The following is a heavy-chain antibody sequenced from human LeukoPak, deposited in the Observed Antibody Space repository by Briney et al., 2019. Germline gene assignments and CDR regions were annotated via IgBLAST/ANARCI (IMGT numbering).Heavy chain of an antibody. J-gene: IGHJ4*02. V-gene: IGHV1-2*02. CDR2: INPSDGGT. D-gene: IGHD2-2*01. Sequence: ASVKVSCKASGYTFSNFGMNWVRQAPGQGFEWMGWINPSDGGTNYAPKFQGRVTMTRDTSISTAFMDLSRLTSDDTAVYFCARSDKCTTCSIDYWGQGTLVIVSS. CDR1: GYTFSNFG. CDR3: ARSDKCTTCSIDY.